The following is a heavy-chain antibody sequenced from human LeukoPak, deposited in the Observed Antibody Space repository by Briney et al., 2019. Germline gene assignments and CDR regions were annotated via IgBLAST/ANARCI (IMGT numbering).Heavy chain of an antibody. V-gene: IGHV4-59*01. Sequence: PSETLSLTCAVYGGSFSGYYWSWIRQPPGKGLEWIGYIYYTGSTNYNPSLKSRVTLSVDTSKNQFSLKLRSVTAADTAVYYCARGVEYSSSSGLGYWGQGTLVTVSS. CDR2: IYYTGST. CDR3: ARGVEYSSSSGLGY. CDR1: GGSFSGYY. D-gene: IGHD6-6*01. J-gene: IGHJ4*02.